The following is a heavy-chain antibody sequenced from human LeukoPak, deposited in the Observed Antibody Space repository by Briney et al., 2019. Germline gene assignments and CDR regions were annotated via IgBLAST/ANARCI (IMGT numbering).Heavy chain of an antibody. Sequence: GESLKISCKGSGYSFTSYWIGWARQMPGKGLEWMGIIYPGDSDTRYSPSFQGQVTISADKSISTAYLQWSSLKASDTAMYYCARHESSGPYLGGDYYGMDVWGQGTTVTVPS. CDR3: ARHESSGPYLGGDYYGMDV. D-gene: IGHD6-19*01. CDR2: IYPGDSDT. CDR1: GYSFTSYW. V-gene: IGHV5-51*01. J-gene: IGHJ6*02.